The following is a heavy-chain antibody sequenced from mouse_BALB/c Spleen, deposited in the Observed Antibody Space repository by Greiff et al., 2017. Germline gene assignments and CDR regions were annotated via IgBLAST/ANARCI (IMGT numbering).Heavy chain of an antibody. D-gene: IGHD4-1*01. J-gene: IGHJ1*01. CDR3: ARRNWDGWYFDV. V-gene: IGHV1-7*01. CDR2: INPSTGYT. Sequence: QVQLQQSGAELAKPGASVKMSCKASGYTFTSYWMHWVKQRPGQGLEWIGYINPSTGYTEYNQKFKDKATLTADKSSSTAYMQLSSLTSEDSAVYYCARRNWDGWYFDVWGAGTTVTVSS. CDR1: GYTFTSYW.